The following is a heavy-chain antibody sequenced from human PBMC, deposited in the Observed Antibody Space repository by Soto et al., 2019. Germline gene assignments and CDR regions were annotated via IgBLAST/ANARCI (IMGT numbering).Heavy chain of an antibody. V-gene: IGHV3-23*01. CDR3: AKYDFRYGMDV. CDR1: VITFSSYV. CDR2: MSGSRGST. Sequence: GGSLRLSCAASVITFSSYVMSWVRQAPGKGLEWVSSMSGSRGSTYYADSVKGRFTIPRDNSKNTLYLQMNSLSAEDTAVDYCAKYDFRYGMDVWGRGTTVTVSS. D-gene: IGHD3-3*01. J-gene: IGHJ6*02.